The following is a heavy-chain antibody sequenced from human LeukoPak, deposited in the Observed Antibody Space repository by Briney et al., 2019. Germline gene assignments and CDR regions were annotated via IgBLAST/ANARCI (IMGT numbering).Heavy chain of an antibody. Sequence: GGSLRLSCAASGFTFSSYSMSWVRQAPGKGLEWVSYISSSSDYRFYADSLKGRSTLSRDNAKNSLYLQMDSLTVDDTAVYYCARADSARGTWFYFEYGGQGTLVTVSS. J-gene: IGHJ4*02. D-gene: IGHD5-18*01. CDR2: ISSSSDYR. CDR1: GFTFSSYS. V-gene: IGHV3-21*05. CDR3: ARADSARGTWFYFEY.